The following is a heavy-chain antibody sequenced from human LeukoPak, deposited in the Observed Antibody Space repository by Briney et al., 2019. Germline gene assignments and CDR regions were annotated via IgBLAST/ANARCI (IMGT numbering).Heavy chain of an antibody. Sequence: GGSLRLSCAVSGFTVSSNDMSWVRQAPGKGLEWVSVIYSGGSTYYADSAKGRFTISRDNSKNTLYLQMNSLRAEDTAVYYCAREYCSGGSCYGAFDIWGQGTMVTVSS. D-gene: IGHD2-15*01. CDR1: GFTVSSND. V-gene: IGHV3-66*01. CDR2: IYSGGST. CDR3: AREYCSGGSCYGAFDI. J-gene: IGHJ3*02.